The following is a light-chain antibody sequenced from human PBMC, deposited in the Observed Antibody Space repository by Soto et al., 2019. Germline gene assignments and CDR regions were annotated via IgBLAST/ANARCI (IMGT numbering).Light chain of an antibody. CDR3: MQALQTPLFT. Sequence: DIVMTQSPLYLPVTPGEPASISCRSSQSLLHSDGYNYLDWYLQKPGQSPQLLIYLGSNRASGGPDRFNGSGSGTDFTLKISRVEAEDVGVYYCMQALQTPLFTFGPGTKVDLK. CDR1: QSLLHSDGYNY. J-gene: IGKJ3*01. V-gene: IGKV2-28*01. CDR2: LGS.